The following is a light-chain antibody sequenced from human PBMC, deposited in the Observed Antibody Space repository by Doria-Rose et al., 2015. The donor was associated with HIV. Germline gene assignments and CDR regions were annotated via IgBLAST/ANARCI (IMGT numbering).Light chain of an antibody. V-gene: IGKV3-20*01. Sequence: EIVLTQSPGTLSLSPGERATLSRRASQSFSSTYSARYQQKPGQAPSLIIYDGSTRATGIPDRFSASGSETDFTLTISRLEPEDFALYYSHQYGTSWTFGQGTKVEI. CDR3: HQYGTSWT. CDR1: QSFSSTY. J-gene: IGKJ1*01. CDR2: DGS.